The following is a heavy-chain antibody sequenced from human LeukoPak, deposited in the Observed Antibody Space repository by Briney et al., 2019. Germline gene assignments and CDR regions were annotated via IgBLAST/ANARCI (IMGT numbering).Heavy chain of an antibody. Sequence: GESLRLSCAASGFTFSTYSMTWVRQGPGKGLEWVSSIYPNGGSTFYADSVKGRFTISRDYSKNTLYLQMSSLRTEDTAIYYCTKDVVPDSGWDLDYWGQGTLVTVSS. CDR3: TKDVVPDSGWDLDY. J-gene: IGHJ4*02. V-gene: IGHV3-23*01. CDR2: IYPNGGST. CDR1: GFTFSTYS. D-gene: IGHD6-19*01.